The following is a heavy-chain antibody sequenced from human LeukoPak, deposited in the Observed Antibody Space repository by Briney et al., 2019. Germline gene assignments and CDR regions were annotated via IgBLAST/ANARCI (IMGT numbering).Heavy chain of an antibody. Sequence: ASVKVSCKASGYTFTGYYMHWVRQAPGQGLEWMGWINPNSGGTNYAQKFQGRVTMTRDTSISTAYMELRRLKSDDTAVYYCARVAWGNTHLFDYWGQGTLVTVSS. D-gene: IGHD2/OR15-2a*01. CDR1: GYTFTGYY. V-gene: IGHV1-2*02. CDR2: INPNSGGT. J-gene: IGHJ4*02. CDR3: ARVAWGNTHLFDY.